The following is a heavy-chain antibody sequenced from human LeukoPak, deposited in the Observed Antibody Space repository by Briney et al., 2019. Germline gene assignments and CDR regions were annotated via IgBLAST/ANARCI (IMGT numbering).Heavy chain of an antibody. CDR3: ARSSGRSPNRDYMDV. J-gene: IGHJ6*03. V-gene: IGHV1-46*01. CDR2: INPSGGST. CDR1: AYTFTVYN. Sequence: ASLRVSFTASAYTFTVYNMHWVRQGPGQGGEWMGVINPSGGSTSYAQKFQGRVTMTRDTSTSTVYMELSSLRSEDTAVYYCARSSGRSPNRDYMDVWGKGTTVTISS. D-gene: IGHD1-14*01.